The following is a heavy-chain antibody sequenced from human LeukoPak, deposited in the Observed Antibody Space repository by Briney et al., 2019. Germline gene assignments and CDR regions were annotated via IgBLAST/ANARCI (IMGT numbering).Heavy chain of an antibody. CDR2: ISSSGSTI. CDR1: GFTFSSYE. V-gene: IGHV3-48*03. J-gene: IGHJ4*02. D-gene: IGHD4-23*01. Sequence: PGGSLRLSCAASGFTFSSYEMNWVRQAPGKGLEWVSYISSSGSTIYYADSVKGRFTISRDNAKNSLYLQMNSLRAEDTAVYYCAREGTNYGGFDYWGQGTLVTVSS. CDR3: AREGTNYGGFDY.